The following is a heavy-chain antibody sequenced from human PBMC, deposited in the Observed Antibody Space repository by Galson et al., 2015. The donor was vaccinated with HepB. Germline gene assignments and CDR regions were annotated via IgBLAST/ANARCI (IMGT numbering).Heavy chain of an antibody. Sequence: SLRLSCAASGFTFSSYGMHWVRQAPGKGLEWVAVISYDGSNKYYADSVKGRFTISRDNSKNTLYLQMNSLRAEDTAVYYCAKDRGYTDYWGQGTLVTVSS. CDR1: GFTFSSYG. CDR3: AKDRGYTDY. V-gene: IGHV3-30*18. CDR2: ISYDGSNK. J-gene: IGHJ4*02. D-gene: IGHD6-13*01.